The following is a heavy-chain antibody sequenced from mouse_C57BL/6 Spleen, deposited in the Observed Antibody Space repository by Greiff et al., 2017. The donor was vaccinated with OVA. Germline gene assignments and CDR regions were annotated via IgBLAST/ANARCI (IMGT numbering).Heavy chain of an antibody. Sequence: VQLQESGAELMKPGASVKLSCKATGYTFTGYWIEWVKQRPGHGLEWIGEILPGSGSTNYNEKFKGNATFTADTSSNTAYMQLSSLTTEDSAIYYCARKGTTVVAPFDYWGQGTTLTVSS. J-gene: IGHJ2*01. CDR3: ARKGTTVVAPFDY. V-gene: IGHV1-9*01. D-gene: IGHD1-1*01. CDR2: ILPGSGST. CDR1: GYTFTGYW.